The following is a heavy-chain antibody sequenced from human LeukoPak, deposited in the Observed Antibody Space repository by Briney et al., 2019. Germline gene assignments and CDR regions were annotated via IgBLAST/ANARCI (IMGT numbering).Heavy chain of an antibody. J-gene: IGHJ5*02. CDR3: ARINFRDYRGYTWFEP. CDR2: VRTKTHGGAP. V-gene: IGHV3-49*03. CDR1: GVTFGDYA. Sequence: GGSLRLSCKGSGVTFGDYAVTWFRQAPGKRLEWVGFVRTKTHGGAPETVASVKGRFNVSRDDSEGIAYLQMTSLTTEDTAMYYCARINFRDYRGYTWFEPWGQGTLVTVSS. D-gene: IGHD3-10*01.